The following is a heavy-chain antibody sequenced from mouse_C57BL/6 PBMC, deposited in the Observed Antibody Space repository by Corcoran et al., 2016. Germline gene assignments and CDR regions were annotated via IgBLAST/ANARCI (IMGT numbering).Heavy chain of an antibody. CDR1: GYTFTDYY. D-gene: IGHD2-4*01. CDR2: INPNNGGT. Sequence: EVQLQQSGPELVKPGASVKISCKASGYTFTDYYMNWVKQSHGKSLEWIGDINPNNGGTSYNQKFKGKATLTVDKSSSTAYMELRSLTSEDSAVYYGARDDYDFDYWGQGTTLTVSS. J-gene: IGHJ2*01. CDR3: ARDDYDFDY. V-gene: IGHV1-26*01.